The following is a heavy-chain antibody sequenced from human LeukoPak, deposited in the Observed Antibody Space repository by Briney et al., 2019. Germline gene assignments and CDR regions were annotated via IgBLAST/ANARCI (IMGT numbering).Heavy chain of an antibody. Sequence: GSLRLSCAASGFTFINYWMHWVRQAPGEGLVWVSHINNDGSTTTYADSVKGRFTISRDNAKNTLYLHVNSLRAEDTAVYYCARGGFCSGADCRGSFDYWGQGSPVTVSS. V-gene: IGHV3-74*01. J-gene: IGHJ4*02. CDR3: ARGGFCSGADCRGSFDY. CDR1: GFTFINYW. CDR2: INNDGSTT. D-gene: IGHD2-15*01.